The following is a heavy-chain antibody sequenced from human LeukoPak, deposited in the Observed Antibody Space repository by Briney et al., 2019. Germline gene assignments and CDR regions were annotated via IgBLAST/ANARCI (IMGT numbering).Heavy chain of an antibody. Sequence: GGSLRLSCAASEFDFSTHAMTWVRQAPGKGLEWVSAISISGTKTYYADSVKGRFTISRDNSENTLYLQLNSLRAEDTAVYYCAKGGWGTVLDYWGQGTLVTVSP. V-gene: IGHV3-23*01. D-gene: IGHD3-16*01. CDR3: AKGGWGTVLDY. CDR1: EFDFSTHA. CDR2: ISISGTKT. J-gene: IGHJ4*02.